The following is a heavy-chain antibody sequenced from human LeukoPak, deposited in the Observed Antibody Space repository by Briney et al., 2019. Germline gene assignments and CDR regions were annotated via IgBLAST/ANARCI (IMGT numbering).Heavy chain of an antibody. CDR1: GFTFSNAW. D-gene: IGHD3-16*02. J-gene: IGHJ4*02. CDR3: TTGLYVWGSYRPLDY. Sequence: PGGSLRLSCAASGFTFSNAWMSWVRQAPGKGLEWVGRVQSKTDGGTRDYAAPVKGRFTISRDDSKNTLYLQMNSLKTEDTAVYYCTTGLYVWGSYRPLDYWGQRTLDTVSS. CDR2: VQSKTDGGTR. V-gene: IGHV3-15*01.